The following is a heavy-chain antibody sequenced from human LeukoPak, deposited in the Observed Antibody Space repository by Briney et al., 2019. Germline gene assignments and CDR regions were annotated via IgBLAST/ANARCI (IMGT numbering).Heavy chain of an antibody. D-gene: IGHD4-23*01. Sequence: SETLSLTCTVSGGSFSKYYWSWIRQPPGKGLECIGDVYYNGDTNYNPSLKSRVTISVDTSKNQFSLKLRSVTAADTAVYYCARYVPRYGGSDYWGQGTLVTVSS. J-gene: IGHJ4*02. V-gene: IGHV4-59*01. CDR2: VYYNGDT. CDR1: GGSFSKYY. CDR3: ARYVPRYGGSDY.